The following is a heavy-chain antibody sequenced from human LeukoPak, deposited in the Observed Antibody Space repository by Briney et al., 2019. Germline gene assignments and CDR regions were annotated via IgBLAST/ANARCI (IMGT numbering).Heavy chain of an antibody. CDR3: ANGYSGSYYYFDY. J-gene: IGHJ4*02. V-gene: IGHV1-24*01. Sequence: ASVKVSCKVSGYTLTELSMHWVRQAPGKGLEWMGGFDPEDGETIYAQKFQGRVTMTEDTSTDTAYMELSSLRAEDTAVYYCANGYSGSYYYFDYWGQGTLVTVSS. D-gene: IGHD1-26*01. CDR1: GYTLTELS. CDR2: FDPEDGET.